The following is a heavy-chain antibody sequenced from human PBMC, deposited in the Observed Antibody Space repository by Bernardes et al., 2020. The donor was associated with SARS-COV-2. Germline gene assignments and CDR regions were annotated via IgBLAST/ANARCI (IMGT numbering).Heavy chain of an antibody. CDR1: GGSIRSDNYS. J-gene: IGHJ4*02. Sequence: TLSLTCAVSGGSIRSDNYSWSWIRQPPGQGLAWIGYIYQSGTTYYNPSLKSRVTISLDRSKTHFSLNLSSVTAADTAMYYCARGTLTSRATYYFDSWGQGTLVTVSS. CDR3: ARGTLTSRATYYFDS. V-gene: IGHV4-30-2*01. CDR2: IYQSGTT.